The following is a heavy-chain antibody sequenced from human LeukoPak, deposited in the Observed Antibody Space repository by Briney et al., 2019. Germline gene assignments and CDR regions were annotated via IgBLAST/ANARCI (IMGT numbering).Heavy chain of an antibody. CDR1: GGTFSSYA. CDR2: IIPIFGTA. V-gene: IGHV1-69*06. CDR3: ARDSYTLRFSEWRQDAFDI. J-gene: IGHJ3*02. Sequence: ASVKVSCKASGGTFSSYAISWVRQAPGQGLEWMGGIIPIFGTANYAQKFQGRVTITADKSTSTAYMELSSLRSEDTAVYYCARDSYTLRFSEWRQDAFDIWGQGTMVTVSS. D-gene: IGHD3-3*01.